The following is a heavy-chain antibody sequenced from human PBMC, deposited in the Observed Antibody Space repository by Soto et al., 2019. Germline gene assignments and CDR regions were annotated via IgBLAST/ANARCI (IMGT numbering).Heavy chain of an antibody. CDR3: ARDPITMVQGGMDV. Sequence: GGSLRLSCAASGFTFSSYWMSWVRQAPGKGLEWVANIKQDGSEKYYVDSVKGRFTISRDNAKNSLYLQMSSLRAEDTAVYYCARDPITMVQGGMDVWGQGTTVTVSS. CDR1: GFTFSSYW. D-gene: IGHD3-10*01. V-gene: IGHV3-7*01. J-gene: IGHJ6*02. CDR2: IKQDGSEK.